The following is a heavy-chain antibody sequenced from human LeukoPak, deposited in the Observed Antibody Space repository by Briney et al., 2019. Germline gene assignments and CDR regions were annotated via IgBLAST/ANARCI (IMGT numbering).Heavy chain of an antibody. CDR1: GFTFSSYA. Sequence: GGSLRLSCAASGFTFSSYAMSWVRQAPGKGLEWVSAISGSGGSTYYADSVKGRFTISRDNSKNTLYLQMNSLRAEDTAVYYCAKDRPGYSSGWYDYYYGMDVWGQGTTVTVSS. D-gene: IGHD6-19*01. CDR3: AKDRPGYSSGWYDYYYGMDV. CDR2: ISGSGGST. V-gene: IGHV3-23*01. J-gene: IGHJ6*02.